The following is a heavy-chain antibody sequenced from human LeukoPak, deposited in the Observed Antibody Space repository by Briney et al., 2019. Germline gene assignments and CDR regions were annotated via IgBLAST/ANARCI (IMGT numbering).Heavy chain of an antibody. V-gene: IGHV1-3*01. CDR2: INAGNGNT. D-gene: IGHD3-9*01. Sequence: ASVKVSCKASGYTFTSYAMHWVRQAPGQRLEWMGWINAGNGNTEYSQKFQGRVTITRDTSASTAYMELSSLRSEDTAVYYCARTSRLRYFDWLPKEGMDVWGQGSTVTVSS. CDR3: ARTSRLRYFDWLPKEGMDV. CDR1: GYTFTSYA. J-gene: IGHJ6*02.